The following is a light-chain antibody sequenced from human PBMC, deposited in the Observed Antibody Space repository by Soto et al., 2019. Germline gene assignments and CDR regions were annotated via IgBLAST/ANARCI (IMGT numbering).Light chain of an antibody. CDR2: WAS. J-gene: IGKJ1*01. Sequence: DIVMTQSPDSLAVSLGERATINCKSSQSVLYSSNNKNYLAWYQQKPGQPPKLLIYWASTRESGVPDRFSGSGDGTDFTLTISSLQAEDVAVYYCQQYYSPWTFGQGTKVEIK. CDR3: QQYYSPWT. V-gene: IGKV4-1*01. CDR1: QSVLYSSNNKNY.